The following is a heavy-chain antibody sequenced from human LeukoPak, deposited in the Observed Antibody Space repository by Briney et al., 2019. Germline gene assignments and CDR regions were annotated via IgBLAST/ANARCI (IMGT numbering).Heavy chain of an antibody. V-gene: IGHV3-23*01. CDR3: AKDPPSLYYYDSSGYYPPEADY. CDR1: GFTFSSYA. CDR2: ISGSGGST. J-gene: IGHJ4*02. D-gene: IGHD3-22*01. Sequence: GGSLRLSCAASGFTFSSYAMSWVRQAPGKGLEWVSAISGSGGSTYYADSVKGRFTISRDNSKNTLYLQMNSLRAEDTAVYYCAKDPPSLYYYDSSGYYPPEADYWGQGTLVTVSS.